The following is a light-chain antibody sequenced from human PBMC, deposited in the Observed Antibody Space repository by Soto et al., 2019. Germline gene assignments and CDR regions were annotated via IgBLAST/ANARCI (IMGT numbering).Light chain of an antibody. V-gene: IGKV1D-12*01. Sequence: DIQMTQSPCSVSASVGDRDTITCRASQAMSTWLAWYQQKPGKAPKLLIYAASNLQTGVPSRFSGSGSGTDFTLTISSLQPEDFATYYCQQANSFPRTFGQGTKVEIK. CDR3: QQANSFPRT. CDR2: AAS. J-gene: IGKJ1*01. CDR1: QAMSTW.